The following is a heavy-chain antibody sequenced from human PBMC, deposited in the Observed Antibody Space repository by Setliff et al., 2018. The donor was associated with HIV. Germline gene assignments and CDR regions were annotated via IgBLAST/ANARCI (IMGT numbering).Heavy chain of an antibody. J-gene: IGHJ4*02. CDR2: VDFGFRR. CDR1: GGSITSGGYN. CDR3: ATDRGGRYLDY. Sequence: SETLSLTCTVSGGSITSGGYNWIWIRQHPERGLEWIGYVDFGFRRYYNPSLKSQVVISVYTPKNQFSLTLNSVTAADAAVYYCATDRGGRYLDYWGQGAPVTVSS. V-gene: IGHV4-31*01. D-gene: IGHD3-10*01.